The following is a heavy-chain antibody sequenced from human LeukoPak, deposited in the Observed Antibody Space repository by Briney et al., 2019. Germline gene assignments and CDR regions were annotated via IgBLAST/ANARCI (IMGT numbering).Heavy chain of an antibody. CDR1: GGSFSGYY. Sequence: SETLSLTCAVYGGSFSGYYWSWIRQPPGKGLEWIGEINHSGSSNYNPSLKSRVTISIDTSKNQFSLKLSPVTAADAGVYYCAVEYSSSEGWFDPWGQGTLVTVSS. V-gene: IGHV4-34*01. J-gene: IGHJ5*02. CDR3: AVEYSSSEGWFDP. CDR2: INHSGSS. D-gene: IGHD6-6*01.